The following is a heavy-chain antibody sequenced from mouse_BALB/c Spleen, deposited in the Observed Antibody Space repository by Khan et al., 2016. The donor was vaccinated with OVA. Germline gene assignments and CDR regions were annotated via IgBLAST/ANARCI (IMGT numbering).Heavy chain of an antibody. V-gene: IGHV3-2*02. CDR1: GYSITSGYG. D-gene: IGHD1-2*01. CDR2: ISYSGST. Sequence: QLEESGPGLVKPSQSLSLTCTVTGYSITSGYGWNWIRQFPGNKLEWMGYISYSGSTNYNPSLKSRISITRDTSKNQFFLQWNSVTTEDTATYYCDRTARIKYWGQGTTLTVAS. CDR3: DRTARIKY. J-gene: IGHJ2*01.